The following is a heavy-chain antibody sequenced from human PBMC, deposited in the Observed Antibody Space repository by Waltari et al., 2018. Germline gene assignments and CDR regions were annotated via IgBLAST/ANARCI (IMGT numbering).Heavy chain of an antibody. CDR2: IYYRGST. Sequence: QVQLQESGPGLVKPSETLSLTCTVSGGSISSYYWSWIRQPPGKGLEWIGYIYYRGSTNYNPSLKSRVTISVDTSKNQFSLKLSSVTAADTAVYYCARHIITVTTYDAFDIWGQGTMVTVSS. CDR1: GGSISSYY. CDR3: ARHIITVTTYDAFDI. D-gene: IGHD4-17*01. J-gene: IGHJ3*02. V-gene: IGHV4-59*01.